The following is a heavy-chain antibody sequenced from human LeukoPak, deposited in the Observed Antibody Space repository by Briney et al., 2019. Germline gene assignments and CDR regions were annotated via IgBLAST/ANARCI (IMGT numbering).Heavy chain of an antibody. CDR1: GFSFSIYW. CDR2: IRQDGSEK. V-gene: IGHV3-7*01. D-gene: IGHD2-15*01. Sequence: GGSLRLSCTTSGFSFSIYWMSWVRQAPGKGLEWVANIRQDGSEKYYVDSVKGRFTISRDNRKNSLYLQMNSLRVEDTAVYYCLREVEDNDDWGQGTLVTVSS. J-gene: IGHJ4*02. CDR3: LREVEDNDD.